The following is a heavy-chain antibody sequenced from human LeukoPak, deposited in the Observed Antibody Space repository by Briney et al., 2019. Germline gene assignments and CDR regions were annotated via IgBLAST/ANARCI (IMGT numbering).Heavy chain of an antibody. D-gene: IGHD4-23*01. CDR2: ISSSSSYI. Sequence: GGSLRLSCAASGFSFSSYSMNWVRQAPGKGLEWVSSISSSSSYIYYADSVKGRFTISRDNAKNSLYLQMNSLRAEDTAVYYCARDTHSRYGGNENDYWGQGTLVTVSS. CDR1: GFSFSSYS. CDR3: ARDTHSRYGGNENDY. V-gene: IGHV3-21*01. J-gene: IGHJ4*02.